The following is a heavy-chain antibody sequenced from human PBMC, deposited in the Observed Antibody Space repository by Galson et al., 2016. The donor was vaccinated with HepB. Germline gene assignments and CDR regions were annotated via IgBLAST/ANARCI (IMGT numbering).Heavy chain of an antibody. CDR1: GYTFSNFG. Sequence: SVKVSCKASGYTFSNFGINWVRQAPGQGLEWMGWINPNNRNTNYAKKFQGRVTMTTDTSASTAYLELRSLRSDDTALYYCARDESSSWYYFDYWGQGTLVTVSS. CDR2: INPNNRNT. CDR3: ARDESSSWYYFDY. D-gene: IGHD6-13*01. J-gene: IGHJ4*02. V-gene: IGHV1-18*01.